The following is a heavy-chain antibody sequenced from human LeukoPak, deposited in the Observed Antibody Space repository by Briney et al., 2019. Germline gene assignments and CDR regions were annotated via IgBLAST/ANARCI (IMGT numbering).Heavy chain of an antibody. J-gene: IGHJ3*02. CDR1: GGSISSYY. D-gene: IGHD6-19*01. V-gene: IGHV4-59*01. Sequence: SETLSLTCTVSGGSISSYYWSWIRQPPGKGLEWIGYIYYSGSTNYNPSFKSRVTISVDTSKNQFSLKLSSVTAADTAVYYCARGHYSSGWHNMGTAFDIWGQGTMVTVSS. CDR3: ARGHYSSGWHNMGTAFDI. CDR2: IYYSGST.